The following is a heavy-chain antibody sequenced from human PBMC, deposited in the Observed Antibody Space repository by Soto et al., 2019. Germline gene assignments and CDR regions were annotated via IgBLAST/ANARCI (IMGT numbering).Heavy chain of an antibody. CDR3: ARADYYDSSGYGA. CDR2: IYYSGST. V-gene: IGHV4-31*03. Sequence: SETLSLTCTVSGGSISSGGYYWSWIRQHPGKGLEWIGYIYYSGSTYYNPSLKSRVTISVDTSKNQFSLKLSSVTAADAAVYYCARADYYDSSGYGAWGQGTLVTVSS. CDR1: GGSISSGGYY. J-gene: IGHJ5*02. D-gene: IGHD3-22*01.